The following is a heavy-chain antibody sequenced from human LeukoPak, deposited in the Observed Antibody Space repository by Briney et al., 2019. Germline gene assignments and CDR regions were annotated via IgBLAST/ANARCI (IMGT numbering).Heavy chain of an antibody. CDR1: GFTFSSYA. CDR2: INGGGSYT. D-gene: IGHD4-17*01. V-gene: IGHV3-23*01. CDR3: ARAHDYGPYYFDY. Sequence: GGSLRLPCAASGFTFSSYAMGWVRQAPGKGLEWVSTINGGGSYTHYADSVQGRFTISRDNSKNTLFLQMNSLRAADTAVYYCARAHDYGPYYFDYWAQGTLVTVSS. J-gene: IGHJ4*02.